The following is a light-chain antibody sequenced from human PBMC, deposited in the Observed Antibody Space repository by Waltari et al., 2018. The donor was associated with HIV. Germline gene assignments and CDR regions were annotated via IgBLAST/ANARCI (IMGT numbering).Light chain of an antibody. CDR2: WAS. Sequence: DIVMTQSPDSLTVFLGERATINCKSSRSVLYSSNNKNYLAWYQQKAGQPPKLLIYWASTRESGVPDRFSASGSGTDFILTISSLQAEDVAVYYCHQYYSTPYTFGQGTKVEIK. J-gene: IGKJ2*01. CDR3: HQYYSTPYT. CDR1: RSVLYSSNNKNY. V-gene: IGKV4-1*01.